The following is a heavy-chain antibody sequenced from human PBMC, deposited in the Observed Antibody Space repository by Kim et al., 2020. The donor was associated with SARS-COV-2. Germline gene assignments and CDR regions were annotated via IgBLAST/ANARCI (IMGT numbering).Heavy chain of an antibody. CDR2: IKSKTDGGTT. D-gene: IGHD6-13*01. CDR3: TTAVSLGIAAAGTLWGDAFDI. J-gene: IGHJ3*02. CDR1: GFTFSNAW. Sequence: GGSLRLSCAASGFTFSNAWMSWVRQAPGKGLEWVGRIKSKTDGGTTDYAAPVKGRFTISRDDSKNTLYLQMNSLKTEDTAVYYCTTAVSLGIAAAGTLWGDAFDIWGQGTMVTVSS. V-gene: IGHV3-15*01.